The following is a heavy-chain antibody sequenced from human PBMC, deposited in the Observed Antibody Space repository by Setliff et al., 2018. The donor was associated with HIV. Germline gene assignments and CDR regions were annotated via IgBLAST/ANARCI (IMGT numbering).Heavy chain of an antibody. CDR2: MNWNGDAL. J-gene: IGHJ4*02. V-gene: IGHV3-20*04. CDR3: ARENYYVTEY. D-gene: IGHD3-10*02. CDR1: GFNFAAYA. Sequence: PGGSLRLSCAASGFNFAAYAMSWVRQAPGKGLEWVSGMNWNGDALGYADAVKGRFTISRDNSKNTLYLQMNSLTAEDTAVYYCARENYYVTEYWGQGTLVTVSS.